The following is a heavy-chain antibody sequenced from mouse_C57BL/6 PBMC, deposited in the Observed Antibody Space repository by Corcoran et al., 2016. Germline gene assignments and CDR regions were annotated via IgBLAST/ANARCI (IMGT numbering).Heavy chain of an antibody. CDR3: ARSRLRRWYFDV. D-gene: IGHD2-2*01. J-gene: IGHJ1*03. Sequence: EVQLQQSGPELVKPGASVKISCKASGYTFTDYYMNWVKQSHGKSLEWIGDINPHNGGTSYNQKFKGKATLTVDKSSSTAYMELRSLTSEDSAVYYCARSRLRRWYFDVCGTGTTVTVSS. CDR2: INPHNGGT. V-gene: IGHV1-26*01. CDR1: GYTFTDYY.